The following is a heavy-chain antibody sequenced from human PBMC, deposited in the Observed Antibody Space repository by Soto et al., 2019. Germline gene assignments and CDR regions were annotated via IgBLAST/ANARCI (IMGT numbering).Heavy chain of an antibody. CDR1: GGTFSSYA. J-gene: IGHJ4*02. Sequence: QVQLVQPGAEVKKPGSSVKVSCKASGGTFSSYAISWVRQAPGQGLEWMGGIIPIFGTANYAQKFQGRVTITADESTSTAYMELSSLRSEDTAVYYCARPSSSTVSSGWPHFDYWGQGTLVTVSS. D-gene: IGHD6-19*01. CDR2: IIPIFGTA. CDR3: ARPSSSTVSSGWPHFDY. V-gene: IGHV1-69*01.